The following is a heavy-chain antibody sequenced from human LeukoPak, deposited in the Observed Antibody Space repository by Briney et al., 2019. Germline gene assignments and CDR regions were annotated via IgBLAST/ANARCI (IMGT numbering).Heavy chain of an antibody. J-gene: IGHJ4*02. CDR1: GFTFSSFE. CDR3: AREPSTAAAGNGINY. D-gene: IGHD6-13*01. Sequence: GGSLRLSCAASGFTFSSFEMKWVRQAPGKGLEWVSYISSGGSTIYYADSVKGRFTISRDNAKNSLYLQMNSLRADDTAVYYCAREPSTAAAGNGINYWGQGTLVTVSS. V-gene: IGHV3-48*03. CDR2: ISSGGSTI.